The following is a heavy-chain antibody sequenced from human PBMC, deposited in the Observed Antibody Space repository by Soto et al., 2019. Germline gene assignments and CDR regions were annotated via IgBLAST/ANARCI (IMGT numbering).Heavy chain of an antibody. CDR3: ARGDYGSGSYYMSY. V-gene: IGHV1-69*01. J-gene: IGHJ4*02. Sequence: QVQLVQSGAEVTKPGSSVKVSCKASGGTFSSYAISWVRQAPGQGLEWMGGIIPIFGTANYAQKFQGRVTITADESTSTAYMGLSSLGSEAAVVYYCARGDYGSGSYYMSYWGQGTLVTVSS. CDR2: IIPIFGTA. CDR1: GGTFSSYA. D-gene: IGHD3-10*01.